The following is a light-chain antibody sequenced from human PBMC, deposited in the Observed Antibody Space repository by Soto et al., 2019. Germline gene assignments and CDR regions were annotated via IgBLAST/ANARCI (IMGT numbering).Light chain of an antibody. Sequence: EIVLTQSPGTLSLSPGERATLSCRASQSVSSNYLGWYQQKPGQAPRLLIYAASSRATGSPDRFSGGGSGTDFTLTISRLEPEDFAVYYCQQYGYPPITFGQGTRLEI. V-gene: IGKV3-20*01. CDR1: QSVSSNY. CDR2: AAS. CDR3: QQYGYPPIT. J-gene: IGKJ5*01.